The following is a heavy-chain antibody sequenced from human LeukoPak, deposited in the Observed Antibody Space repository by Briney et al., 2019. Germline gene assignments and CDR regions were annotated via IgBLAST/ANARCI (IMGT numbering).Heavy chain of an antibody. CDR2: IYYSGST. D-gene: IGHD2-8*01. V-gene: IGHV4-59*01. J-gene: IGHJ5*02. CDR3: ARMWMVYATFDL. CDR1: GASISSYY. Sequence: SETLSLTCTVSGASISSYYWSWIRQPPGKGLEWIGYIYYSGSTRYNPSLKSRVTISVDTSKNQFSLKLSSVTAADTAVYYCARMWMVYATFDLWGQGTPVTVSS.